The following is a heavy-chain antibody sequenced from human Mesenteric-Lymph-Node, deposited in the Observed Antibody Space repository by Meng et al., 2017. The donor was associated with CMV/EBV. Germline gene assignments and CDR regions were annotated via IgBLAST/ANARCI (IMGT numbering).Heavy chain of an antibody. CDR3: ARGGGGYSGYDFGGWFDP. CDR2: INPYSGGT. D-gene: IGHD5-12*01. Sequence: ASVKVSCKASGYSFTDYYMYWVRQAPGQGLEWMGWINPYSGGTNYAQKFQGRVTMTRDTSISTAYMELSRLRSDDTAVYYCARGGGGYSGYDFGGWFDPWGQGTLVTVSS. CDR1: GYSFTDYY. J-gene: IGHJ5*02. V-gene: IGHV1-2*02.